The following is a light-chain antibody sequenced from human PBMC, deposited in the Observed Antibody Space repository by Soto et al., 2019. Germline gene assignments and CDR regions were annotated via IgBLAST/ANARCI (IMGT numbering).Light chain of an antibody. CDR2: DVS. Sequence: QSALTQPRSVSGSPGQSVTISCTGTSSDVGGYNYVSWYQQHPGKAPKVMIYDVSERPSGVPDRFSGSKSGNTASLTISGHQAEDAAAYYCCSYAGSPRYVFGPGTKLTVL. CDR3: CSYAGSPRYV. J-gene: IGLJ1*01. V-gene: IGLV2-11*01. CDR1: SSDVGGYNY.